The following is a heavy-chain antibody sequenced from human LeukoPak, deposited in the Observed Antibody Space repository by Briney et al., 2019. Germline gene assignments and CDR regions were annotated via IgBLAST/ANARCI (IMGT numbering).Heavy chain of an antibody. J-gene: IGHJ4*02. D-gene: IGHD3-16*02. V-gene: IGHV4-59*01. CDR3: ARSYYDYVWGSYRWDY. Sequence: PSETLSLTCTVSGGSISSYYWSWIRQPPGKGLEWIGYIYYSGSTNYNPSLKSRVTISVDTSKNQFSLKLSSVTAADTAVYYCARSYYDYVWGSYRWDYWGQGTLSPSPQ. CDR2: IYYSGST. CDR1: GGSISSYY.